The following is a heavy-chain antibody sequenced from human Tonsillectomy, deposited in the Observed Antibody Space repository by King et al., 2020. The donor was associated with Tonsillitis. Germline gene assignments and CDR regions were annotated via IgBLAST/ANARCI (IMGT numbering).Heavy chain of an antibody. D-gene: IGHD3-22*01. CDR1: GFTVSSNY. J-gene: IGHJ4*02. CDR3: ASELLLGGSSGYYSQV. CDR2: IYSGGST. V-gene: IGHV3-66*01. Sequence: VQLVESGGGLVQPGGSLRLSCAASGFTVSSNYMSWVRQAPGKGLEWVSVIYSGGSTYYADSVKGRFTISRDNSKNTLYLQMNSLRAEDTAVYYCASELLLGGSSGYYSQVWGQGTLVTVSS.